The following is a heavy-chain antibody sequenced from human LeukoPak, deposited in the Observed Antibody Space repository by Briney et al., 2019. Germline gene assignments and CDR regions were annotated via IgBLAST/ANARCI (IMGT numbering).Heavy chain of an antibody. CDR3: CTSPSFGSSWYQFNY. V-gene: IGHV3-23*01. Sequence: PGGSLRLSCSVSGLTFYTYAMSWVRQAPGKGLEWVSAISGRDSRTYYTDSVKGRFTISRDNSKNTLYLQMNSLRAEDTAVYYCCTSPSFGSSWYQFNYWGQGALVTVSS. J-gene: IGHJ4*02. CDR1: GLTFYTYA. D-gene: IGHD6-13*01. CDR2: ISGRDSRT.